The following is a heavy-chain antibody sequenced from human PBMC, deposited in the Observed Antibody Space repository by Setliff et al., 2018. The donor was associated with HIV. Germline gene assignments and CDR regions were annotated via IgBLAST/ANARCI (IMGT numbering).Heavy chain of an antibody. D-gene: IGHD3-22*01. V-gene: IGHV1-46*01. CDR1: GYTFTSYG. CDR2: ITPIGGGT. J-gene: IGHJ3*02. Sequence: ASVKVSCKASGYTFTSYGMGWVRQAPGQGLEWMGIITPIGGGTNYAQKFQGRVTITRDTSASTAYMELSSLRSEDTAVYYCARDFDYYDSSGYYHDAFDMWGQGTMVTVSS. CDR3: ARDFDYYDSSGYYHDAFDM.